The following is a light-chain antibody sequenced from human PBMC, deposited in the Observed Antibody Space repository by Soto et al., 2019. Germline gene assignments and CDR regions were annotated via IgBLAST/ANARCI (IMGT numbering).Light chain of an antibody. V-gene: IGKV3-20*01. CDR1: QSVSSSY. CDR2: GAS. CDR3: HQYDSSPLT. J-gene: IGKJ4*01. Sequence: EIVLTQSPGTLSLSPGERATLSCRASQSVSSSYLAWYQQKPGQAPRLLIYGASSMTTGIPDRFSGSGSGTDFPITISRLESEDFAVYYCHQYDSSPLTFGGGTKVEIK.